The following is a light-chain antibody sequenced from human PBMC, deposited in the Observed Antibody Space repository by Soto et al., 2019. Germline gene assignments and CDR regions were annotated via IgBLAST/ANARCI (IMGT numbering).Light chain of an antibody. CDR1: SSNIGAGYD. CDR2: GNS. Sequence: QAVLTQPPSVSGAPGQRVNISCTGSSSNIGAGYDVHWYQQLPGTAPKLLIYGNSNRPSGVPDRFSCSKSGTLASLAITGLQAEDEAEYYCQSYDSSLSGWVFGGGTKLTVL. CDR3: QSYDSSLSGWV. V-gene: IGLV1-40*01. J-gene: IGLJ3*02.